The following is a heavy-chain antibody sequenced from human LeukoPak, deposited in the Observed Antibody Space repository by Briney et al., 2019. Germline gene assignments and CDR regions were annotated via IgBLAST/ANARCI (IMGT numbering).Heavy chain of an antibody. D-gene: IGHD3-22*01. Sequence: SETLSLTCAVYGGSFSGYYWSWLRQPPGKGLEWIGEINHSGSTNYNPSLKSRVTISVDTSKNQFSLKLSSVTAADTAVYYCARGQSQGYYYYDSSGLKYWGQGTLVTVSS. CDR1: GGSFSGYY. CDR3: ARGQSQGYYYYDSSGLKY. J-gene: IGHJ4*02. CDR2: INHSGST. V-gene: IGHV4-34*01.